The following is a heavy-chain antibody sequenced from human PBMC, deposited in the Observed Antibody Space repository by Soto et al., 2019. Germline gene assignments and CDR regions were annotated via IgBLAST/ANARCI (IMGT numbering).Heavy chain of an antibody. CDR2: ISSSSSTI. V-gene: IGHV3-48*01. D-gene: IGHD5-12*01. CDR3: ARDPEIVATIFYSGVRYFDY. CDR1: GFTFSSYS. Sequence: GGSLRLSCAASGFTFSSYSMNWVRQAPGKGLEWVSYISSSSSTIYYADSVKGRFTISRDNAKNSLYLQMNSLRAEDTAVYYCARDPEIVATIFYSGVRYFDYWGQGTLVTVSS. J-gene: IGHJ4*02.